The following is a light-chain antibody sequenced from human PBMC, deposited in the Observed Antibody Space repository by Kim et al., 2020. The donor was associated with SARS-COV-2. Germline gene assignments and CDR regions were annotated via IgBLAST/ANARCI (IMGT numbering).Light chain of an antibody. CDR2: GAS. CDR1: QRVSSTN. CDR3: QQYDSSPRT. J-gene: IGKJ1*01. V-gene: IGKV3-20*01. Sequence: SPGERATLSCRASQRVSSTNLAWYQQRSGQAPTLLIYGASTTATGIPDSFIGSGSGTDFTLTISRLEPDDFAVYYCQQYDSSPRTFGQGTKVEIK.